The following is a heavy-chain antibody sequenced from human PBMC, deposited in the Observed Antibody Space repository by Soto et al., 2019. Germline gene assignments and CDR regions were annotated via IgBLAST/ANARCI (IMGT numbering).Heavy chain of an antibody. D-gene: IGHD3-3*01. J-gene: IGHJ6*03. CDR1: GGTFSSYT. Sequence: ASVKVSCKASGGTFSSYTISWVRQAPGQGLEWMGRIIPILGIANYAQKFQGRVTITADKSTSTAYMELSSLRSEDTAVYYCARMEPTIFGVVTHYYMDVWGKGTTVTVSS. V-gene: IGHV1-69*02. CDR3: ARMEPTIFGVVTHYYMDV. CDR2: IIPILGIA.